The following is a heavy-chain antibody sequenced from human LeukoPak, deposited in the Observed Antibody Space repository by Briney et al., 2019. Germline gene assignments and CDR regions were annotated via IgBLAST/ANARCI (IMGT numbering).Heavy chain of an antibody. J-gene: IGHJ4*02. CDR3: ARVRLLGAKGYFDY. Sequence: ASVKVSCKASGYTFTGHYMHWVRQAPGQGLEWMGWINPNSGGTNYAQKFQGRVTMTRDTSISTAYMELSRLRSDDTAVYYCARVRLLGAKGYFDYWGQGTLVTVSS. V-gene: IGHV1-2*02. CDR2: INPNSGGT. CDR1: GYTFTGHY. D-gene: IGHD1-26*01.